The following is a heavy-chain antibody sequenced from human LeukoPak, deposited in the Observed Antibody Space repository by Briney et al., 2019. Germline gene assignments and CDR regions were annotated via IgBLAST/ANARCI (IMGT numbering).Heavy chain of an antibody. J-gene: IGHJ4*02. V-gene: IGHV5-51*01. CDR3: ALHPAQGSGSLDF. CDR1: GYSFTNYW. Sequence: GESLKISCKGSGYSFTNYWIGWVRQMPGKGLEWMGIIYPGDTTTTYSPSFQGQITISADKSISTAYLQWTSLKASDTAIYYCALHPAQGSGSLDFWGQGTLVTVSS. CDR2: IYPGDTTT. D-gene: IGHD3-10*01.